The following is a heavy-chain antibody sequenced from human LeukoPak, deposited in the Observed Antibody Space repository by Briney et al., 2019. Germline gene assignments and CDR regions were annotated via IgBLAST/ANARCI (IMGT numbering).Heavy chain of an antibody. V-gene: IGHV1-8*01. CDR3: ARLYGDYWYFDL. Sequence: KPGASVKVSCKASGYTFTSYDINWVRQATVQGLEWMGWMNPNSGNTGYAQKFQGRVTMTRNTSISTAYMELSSLRSEDTAVYYCARLYGDYWYFDLWGRGTLVTVSS. D-gene: IGHD4-17*01. CDR2: MNPNSGNT. CDR1: GYTFTSYD. J-gene: IGHJ2*01.